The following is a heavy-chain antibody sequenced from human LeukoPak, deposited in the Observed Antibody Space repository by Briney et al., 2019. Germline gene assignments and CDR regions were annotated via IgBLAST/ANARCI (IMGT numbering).Heavy chain of an antibody. V-gene: IGHV3-53*01. Sequence: GGSLRLSCAASGFTVSSNYMSWVRQAPGKGLEWDSVIYSGGSTYYADSVKGRFTISRDNSKSTLYLQMNNLRAEDTAVYYCAKHSGSDSGYWFDPWGQGTLVTVSS. CDR1: GFTVSSNY. J-gene: IGHJ5*02. CDR2: IYSGGST. D-gene: IGHD5-12*01. CDR3: AKHSGSDSGYWFDP.